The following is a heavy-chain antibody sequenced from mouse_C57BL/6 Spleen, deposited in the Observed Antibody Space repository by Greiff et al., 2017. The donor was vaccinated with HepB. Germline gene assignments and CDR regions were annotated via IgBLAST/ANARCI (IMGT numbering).Heavy chain of an antibody. J-gene: IGHJ2*01. Sequence: LQESGPELVKPGASVKISCKASGYAFSSSWMNWVKQRPGKGLEWIGRIYPGDGDTNYNGKFKGKATLTADKSSSTAYMQLSSLTSEDSAVYFCAREGSNYYFDYWGQGTTLTVSS. CDR3: AREGSNYYFDY. V-gene: IGHV1-82*01. CDR1: GYAFSSSW. D-gene: IGHD2-5*01. CDR2: IYPGDGDT.